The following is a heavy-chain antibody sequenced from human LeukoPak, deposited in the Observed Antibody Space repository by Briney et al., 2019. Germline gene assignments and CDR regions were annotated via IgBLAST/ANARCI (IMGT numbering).Heavy chain of an antibody. V-gene: IGHV3-9*01. CDR3: AKDPYTMIVVVTPDAFDI. J-gene: IGHJ3*02. D-gene: IGHD3-22*01. CDR2: ISGDSDRV. CDR1: GFTFDEYA. Sequence: GGSLRLSCAASGFTFDEYAMHWVRQAPGKGLEWVLGISGDSDRVDYADSVKGRFTISRDNAKNSLYLQMNSLRAEDTAVYYCAKDPYTMIVVVTPDAFDIWGQGTMVTVSS.